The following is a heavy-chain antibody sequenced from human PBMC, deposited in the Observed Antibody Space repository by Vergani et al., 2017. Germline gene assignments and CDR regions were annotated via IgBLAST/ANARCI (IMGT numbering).Heavy chain of an antibody. Sequence: LEESGGGSVKPGGSLRLSCAASGFKFSDHYMSWIRQAPGKGLEWVSHISPGASTVSYTDSVTGRFTVSRDNDNNSLTLDMTTLRVEDTAVYYCAKDPDISTTRHYCDMDVWCQGTTVTVSS. V-gene: IGHV3-11*04. J-gene: IGHJ6*02. CDR1: GFKFSDHY. D-gene: IGHD1-1*01. CDR3: AKDPDISTTRHYCDMDV. CDR2: ISPGASTV.